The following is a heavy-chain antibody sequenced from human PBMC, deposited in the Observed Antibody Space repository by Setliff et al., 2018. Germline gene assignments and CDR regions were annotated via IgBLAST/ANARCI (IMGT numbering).Heavy chain of an antibody. V-gene: IGHV3-7*01. Sequence: PGGSLRLSCAASGFTFSSYAMSWVRQAPGKGLEWVANIKQDGSEKYYVDSVKGRFTISRDNAKNSLFLQMNSLRTGDTAVYYCAPKGRGELRAEFWGQGTLVTVSS. CDR3: APKGRGELRAEF. D-gene: IGHD1-7*01. CDR1: GFTFSSYA. CDR2: IKQDGSEK. J-gene: IGHJ4*02.